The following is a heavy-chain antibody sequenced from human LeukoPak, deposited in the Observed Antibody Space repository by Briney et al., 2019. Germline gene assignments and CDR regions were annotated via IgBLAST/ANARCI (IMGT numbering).Heavy chain of an antibody. CDR2: INSDGSST. Sequence: GGSLRLSCAASGFTFSSYWMHWVRQAPGKGLEWVSRINSDGSSTSYADSVKGRFTISRDNAKNTLYLQMNSLRAEDTAVYYCARESPEQYSSSSFDYWGQGTLVTVSS. CDR3: ARESPEQYSSSSFDY. J-gene: IGHJ4*02. CDR1: GFTFSSYW. V-gene: IGHV3-74*01. D-gene: IGHD6-6*01.